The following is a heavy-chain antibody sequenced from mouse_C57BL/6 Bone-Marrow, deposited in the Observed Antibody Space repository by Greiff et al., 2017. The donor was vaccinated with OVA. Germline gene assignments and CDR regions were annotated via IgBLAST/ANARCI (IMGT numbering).Heavy chain of an antibody. CDR2: IDPSDSYT. CDR3: ARGGTGFDY. V-gene: IGHV1-50*01. D-gene: IGHD4-1*01. J-gene: IGHJ2*01. Sequence: QVQLKQSGAELVKPGASVKLSCKASGYTFTSYWMQWVKQRPGQGLEWIGEIDPSDSYTNYNQKFKGKATLTVDTSSSTAYMQLSSLTSEDSAVYYGARGGTGFDYWGQGTTLTVSS. CDR1: GYTFTSYW.